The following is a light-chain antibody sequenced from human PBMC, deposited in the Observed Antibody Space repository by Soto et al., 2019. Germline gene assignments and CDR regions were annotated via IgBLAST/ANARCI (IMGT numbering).Light chain of an antibody. CDR1: SSDVGGYNF. J-gene: IGLJ2*01. V-gene: IGLV2-14*01. Sequence: QSALTQPASVSGSPGQSITISCTGTSSDVGGYNFVSWYQQHPGSAPKLMIYEVTYRPSGVSNRFSGSKSGNTASLTISGLQAEDEADYYCSSYTSSSTRVVFGGGTKLTVL. CDR2: EVT. CDR3: SSYTSSSTRVV.